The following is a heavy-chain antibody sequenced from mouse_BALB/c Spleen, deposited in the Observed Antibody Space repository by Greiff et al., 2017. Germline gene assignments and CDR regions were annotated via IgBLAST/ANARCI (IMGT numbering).Heavy chain of an antibody. CDR2: IDPANGNT. J-gene: IGHJ4*01. CDR3: ARSTVVAKDYAMDY. D-gene: IGHD1-1*01. Sequence: EVQLQESGAELVKPGASVKLSCTASGFNIKDTYMHWVKQRPEQGLEWIGRIDPANGNTKYDPKFQGKATITADTSSNTAYLQLSSLTSEDTAVYYCARSTVVAKDYAMDYWGQGTSVTVSS. V-gene: IGHV14-3*02. CDR1: GFNIKDTY.